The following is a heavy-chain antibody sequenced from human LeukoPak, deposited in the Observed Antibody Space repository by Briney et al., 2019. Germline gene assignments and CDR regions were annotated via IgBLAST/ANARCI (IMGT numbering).Heavy chain of an antibody. Sequence: PGGSLRLSCAASGFTFRSYWMSCVRQAPGKGLEWVANIERDGSEKYYVDSVKGRFIISRDNAKNSLYLEMNSLRAEDTAVYYCARDKYGDYVIDYWGQGTLVTVSS. D-gene: IGHD4-17*01. J-gene: IGHJ4*02. CDR3: ARDKYGDYVIDY. CDR1: GFTFRSYW. V-gene: IGHV3-7*01. CDR2: IERDGSEK.